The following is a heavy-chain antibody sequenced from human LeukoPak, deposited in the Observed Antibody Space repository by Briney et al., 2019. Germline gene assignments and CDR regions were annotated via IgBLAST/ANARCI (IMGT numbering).Heavy chain of an antibody. D-gene: IGHD3-22*01. CDR3: ARVSVNTQSSPPADFDI. Sequence: GGSLRLSCEGSGFIFSGYWMHWVRQAPGKGLVWVSRIKTDGTTTYYADSVRGRFTVSRDNAKNTLYLQMNSLRAEDTAVYYCARVSVNTQSSPPADFDIWGQGTMVTVSS. V-gene: IGHV3-74*01. CDR1: GFIFSGYW. CDR2: IKTDGTTT. J-gene: IGHJ3*02.